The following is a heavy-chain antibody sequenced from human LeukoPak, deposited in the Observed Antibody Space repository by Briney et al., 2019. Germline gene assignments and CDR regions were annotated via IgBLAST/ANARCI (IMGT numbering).Heavy chain of an antibody. D-gene: IGHD6-13*01. Sequence: KPSETLSLTRAVYGGSFSGYYWSWIRQPPGKGLEWIGEINHSGSTNYNPSLKSRVTISVDTSKNQFSLKLSSVTAADTAVYYCARGRRAAAGTRLIHYYGMDVWGQGTTVTVSS. J-gene: IGHJ6*02. V-gene: IGHV4-34*01. CDR1: GGSFSGYY. CDR3: ARGRRAAAGTRLIHYYGMDV. CDR2: INHSGST.